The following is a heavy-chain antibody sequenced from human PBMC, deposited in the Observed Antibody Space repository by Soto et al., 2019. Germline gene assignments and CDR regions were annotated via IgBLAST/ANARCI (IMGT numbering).Heavy chain of an antibody. CDR2: LSGSGGTT. V-gene: IGHV3-23*01. CDR3: AKQRADYGSGADTFYFDS. D-gene: IGHD3-10*01. CDR1: GVTFSNYA. J-gene: IGHJ4*02. Sequence: LRLSCTVSGVTFSNYAMNWVRQAPGKGLEWVSSLSGSGGTTYYADSVKGRFIISRDNSKNTLYLLMNSLGAEDTALYYCAKQRADYGSGADTFYFDSWGQGALVTAPQ.